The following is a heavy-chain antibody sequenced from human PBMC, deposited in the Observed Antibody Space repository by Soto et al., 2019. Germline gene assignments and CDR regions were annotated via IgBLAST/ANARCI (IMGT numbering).Heavy chain of an antibody. CDR3: ARGGDVGLVTAPLDH. CDR2: IKCSGGET. V-gene: IGHV1-46*03. CDR1: GYTFTNYY. J-gene: IGHJ5*02. D-gene: IGHD2-21*02. Sequence: QVQLVQSGAEVKKPGASVKVSCKTSGYTFTNYYMHWVRQAPGQGLEWMGMIKCSGGETTYAQRFLGKVTMTRDRSTSTDYMEVRRLRSEDTAVYYCARGGDVGLVTAPLDHWGQGPLVTVSS.